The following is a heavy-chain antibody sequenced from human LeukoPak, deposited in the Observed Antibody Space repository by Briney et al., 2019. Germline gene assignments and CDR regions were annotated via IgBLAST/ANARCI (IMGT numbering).Heavy chain of an antibody. D-gene: IGHD2-2*01. V-gene: IGHV2-70*04. Sequence: SGPALVKPTQTLTLTCTFSGFSLSTSGMRVSWIRQPPGKALEWLARIDWDGDKFYSTSLKTRLTTSRDTSKNQVVLTMTNMDPVDTATYYCARGSGREVPAAMAFGYWGQGALVTVSS. J-gene: IGHJ4*02. CDR3: ARGSGREVPAAMAFGY. CDR2: IDWDGDK. CDR1: GFSLSTSGMR.